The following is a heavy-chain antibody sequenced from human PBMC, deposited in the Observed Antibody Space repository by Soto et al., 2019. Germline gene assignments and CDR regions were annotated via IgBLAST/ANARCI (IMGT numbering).Heavy chain of an antibody. V-gene: IGHV1-69*01. Sequence: QLQLVQSGAEVKKPGSSVKVSCTASGGTFSSFTVNWVRQAPGQGLEWMGGFMPILGAANYAPKFQGRVTIIADESTNTGYMEVSSLRSEYTAVYYCARGNAFDIWGQGTMVTAS. CDR2: FMPILGAA. CDR3: ARGNAFDI. CDR1: GGTFSSFT. J-gene: IGHJ3*02.